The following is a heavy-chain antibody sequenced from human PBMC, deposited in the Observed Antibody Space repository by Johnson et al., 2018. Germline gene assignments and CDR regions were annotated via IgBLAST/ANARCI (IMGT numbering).Heavy chain of an antibody. CDR2: ISFDESNK. D-gene: IGHD6-19*01. Sequence: QVQLVESGGGVVQAGRSLRVSCAASGFNFSRNAMHWVRQAPGKGLDWVAVISFDESNKQYSDAVTGRFTLSRDNSKDTLYLQMNSRGTEETAGYYCAKDQKAVARYYYYGMDVWGQGTTVTVSS. V-gene: IGHV3-30*18. CDR3: AKDQKAVARYYYYGMDV. J-gene: IGHJ6*02. CDR1: GFNFSRNA.